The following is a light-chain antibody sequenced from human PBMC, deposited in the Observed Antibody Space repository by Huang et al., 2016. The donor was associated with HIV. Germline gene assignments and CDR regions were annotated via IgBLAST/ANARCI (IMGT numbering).Light chain of an antibody. CDR3: QHYANWPWFT. CDR2: GAS. V-gene: IGKV3-15*01. J-gene: IGKJ2*01. CDR1: PSVSSN. Sequence: EIVMTQSPATLSVSPGERATLSCRASPSVSSNLAWYQQKPGQAPRLLIYGASTRATGIPARFSGSGSGTEFTLTINSLQSEDFAVYYCQHYANWPWFTFGQGTKL.